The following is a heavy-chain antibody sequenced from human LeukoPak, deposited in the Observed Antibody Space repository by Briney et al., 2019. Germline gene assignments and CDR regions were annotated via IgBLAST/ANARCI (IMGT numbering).Heavy chain of an antibody. Sequence: GGSLRLSCAASGFTFNTYAMSWVRQAPGKGLEWVSTISSSGGTTYYAGSVKGQFTISRDNSKNTLYLHMNSLRAEDTAVYYCAKDGSSSSSGWFDPWGQGTLVTVSS. CDR3: AKDGSSSSSGWFDP. V-gene: IGHV3-23*01. CDR1: GFTFNTYA. CDR2: ISSSGGTT. J-gene: IGHJ5*02. D-gene: IGHD6-6*01.